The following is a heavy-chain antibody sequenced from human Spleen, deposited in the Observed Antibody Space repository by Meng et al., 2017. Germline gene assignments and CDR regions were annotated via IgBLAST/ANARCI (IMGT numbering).Heavy chain of an antibody. CDR1: GYTFTSYD. Sequence: ASVKVSCKASGYTFTSYDIKWVRQATGQGLEWMGWMNPNSGTTGYAQKFQGSITMTRNTSISTAYMELSSLRSEDTAVYYCATDSRRYGSGFDPWGQGTLVTVSS. D-gene: IGHD1-1*01. J-gene: IGHJ5*02. V-gene: IGHV1-8*01. CDR2: MNPNSGTT. CDR3: ATDSRRYGSGFDP.